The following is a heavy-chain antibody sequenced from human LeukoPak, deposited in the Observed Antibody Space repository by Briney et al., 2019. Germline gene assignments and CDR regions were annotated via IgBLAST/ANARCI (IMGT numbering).Heavy chain of an antibody. V-gene: IGHV1-18*01. CDR2: IRDYNGYT. D-gene: IGHD2-2*01. CDR3: ARDIMPGYCTTTSCPTLDY. J-gene: IGHJ4*02. Sequence: GASVKVSCKASGYTLSSYGFSWVRQAPGQGLEWMGWIRDYNGYTKYAQKVQGRVTMTTDTSTSTAYMELRSLRFDDTAVYYCARDIMPGYCTTTSCPTLDYWGQGTLVTVSS. CDR1: GYTLSSYG.